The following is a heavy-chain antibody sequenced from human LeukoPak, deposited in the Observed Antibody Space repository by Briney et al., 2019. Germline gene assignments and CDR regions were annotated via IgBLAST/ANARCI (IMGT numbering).Heavy chain of an antibody. CDR3: AKPAETIFGVVISDYFDY. J-gene: IGHJ4*02. CDR2: ISGSGGST. V-gene: IGHV3-23*01. Sequence: GGSLRLSCAASGFTFSSYAMSWVRQAPGKGLEWVSAISGSGGSTHYADSVKGRFTIPRDNSKNTLYLQMNSLRAEDTAVYYCAKPAETIFGVVISDYFDYWGQGTLVTVSS. CDR1: GFTFSSYA. D-gene: IGHD3-3*01.